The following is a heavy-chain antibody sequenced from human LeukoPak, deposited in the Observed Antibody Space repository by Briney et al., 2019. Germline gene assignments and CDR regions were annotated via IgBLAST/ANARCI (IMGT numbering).Heavy chain of an antibody. CDR3: VRDAWMASTPLDY. CDR1: GFTFSSYW. V-gene: IGHV3-74*01. D-gene: IGHD5-24*01. Sequence: PGGSLRLSCAASGFTFSSYWMHWVRQAPGKGLVWVSRVSSDGSSTTYADSVKGRFTGSSDNTKNTLYLQMNGLRAEDTAVYYCVRDAWMASTPLDYWGQGTLVTVSS. CDR2: VSSDGSST. J-gene: IGHJ4*02.